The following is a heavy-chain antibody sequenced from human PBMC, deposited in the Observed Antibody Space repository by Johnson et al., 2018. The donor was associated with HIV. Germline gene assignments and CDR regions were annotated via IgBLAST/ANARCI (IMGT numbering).Heavy chain of an antibody. CDR3: ARDRAFDI. Sequence: VQLVESGGGLVQPGGSLRLSCAASGFTFSSYSMNWVRQAPEKGLEWVSYISSSSSTIYYADSVKGRFTISRDNAKNSLYLQMNSLRAEDTAVYYCARDRAFDIWGQGTMVTVSS. V-gene: IGHV3-48*01. CDR1: GFTFSSYS. CDR2: ISSSSSTI. J-gene: IGHJ3*02.